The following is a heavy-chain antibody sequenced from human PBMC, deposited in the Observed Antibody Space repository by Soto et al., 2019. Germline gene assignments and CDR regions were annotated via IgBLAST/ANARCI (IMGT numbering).Heavy chain of an antibody. D-gene: IGHD3-3*01. CDR2: ISSSSSYI. V-gene: IGHV3-21*01. CDR1: GFTFSSYS. Sequence: EVQLVESGGGLVKPGGSLRLSCAASGFTFSSYSMNWIRQAPGKGLEWVSSISSSSSYIYYADSVKGRFTISRDNAKNSLYLQMNSLRAEDTAVYYCARDLPVYDFWTRRHPYFDLWGRGTLVTVSS. J-gene: IGHJ2*01. CDR3: ARDLPVYDFWTRRHPYFDL.